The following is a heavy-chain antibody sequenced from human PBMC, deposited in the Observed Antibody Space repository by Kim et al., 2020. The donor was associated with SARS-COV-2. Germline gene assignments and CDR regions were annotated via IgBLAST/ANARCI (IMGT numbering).Heavy chain of an antibody. Sequence: GGSLRLSCAASGFTFSSYDMHWVRQATGKGLEWVSAIGTAGDTYYPGSVKGRFTISRENAKNSLYLQMNSLRAGDTAVYYCARVTKMRGGRANWYFDLWGRGTLVTVSS. V-gene: IGHV3-13*01. D-gene: IGHD3-16*01. J-gene: IGHJ2*01. CDR3: ARVTKMRGGRANWYFDL. CDR2: IGTAGDT. CDR1: GFTFSSYD.